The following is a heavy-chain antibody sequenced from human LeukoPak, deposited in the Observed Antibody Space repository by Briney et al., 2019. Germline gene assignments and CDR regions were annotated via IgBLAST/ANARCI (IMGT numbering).Heavy chain of an antibody. CDR2: IYYSGST. V-gene: IGHV4-31*03. J-gene: IGHJ5*02. Sequence: SETLSLTCTVSGGSISSGGYYWSWIRQHPGKRLEWIGYIYYSGSTYYNPSLKSRVTISVDTSKNQFSLKLSSVTAADTAVYYCARMNYGSGSYYFWFDPWGQGTLVTVSS. CDR3: ARMNYGSGSYYFWFDP. D-gene: IGHD3-10*01. CDR1: GGSISSGGYY.